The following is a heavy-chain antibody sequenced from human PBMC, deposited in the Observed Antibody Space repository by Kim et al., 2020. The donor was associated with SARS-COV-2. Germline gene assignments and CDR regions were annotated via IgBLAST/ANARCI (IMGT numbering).Heavy chain of an antibody. CDR2: IRKDGSIQ. CDR1: GFIFSNSD. V-gene: IGHV3-30*02. J-gene: IGHJ1*01. CDR3: ARPAGPWGDNVFIS. Sequence: GGSLRLSCEASGFIFSNSDMHWVRQAPGKGREWVALIRKDGSIQNNTDPVKGRFTISRENSKNKEFLQIISLRAEDTPIYFCARPAGPWGDNVFISWGQG. D-gene: IGHD3-16*01.